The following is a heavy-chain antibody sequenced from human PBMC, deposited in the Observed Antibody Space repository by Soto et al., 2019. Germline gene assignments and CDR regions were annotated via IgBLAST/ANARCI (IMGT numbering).Heavy chain of an antibody. CDR1: GFTFSSYW. Sequence: EVQLVESGGGLVQPGGSLRLSCAASGFTFSSYWMHWVRQAPGKGLVWVSRINSDGSSTSYADSVKGRFTISRDNAKNTLYLQMNSLRAEDTAVYYCARDHLSRGSGSYYNPGPRPFDPWGQGTLVTVSS. V-gene: IGHV3-74*01. CDR2: INSDGSST. J-gene: IGHJ5*02. CDR3: ARDHLSRGSGSYYNPGPRPFDP. D-gene: IGHD3-10*01.